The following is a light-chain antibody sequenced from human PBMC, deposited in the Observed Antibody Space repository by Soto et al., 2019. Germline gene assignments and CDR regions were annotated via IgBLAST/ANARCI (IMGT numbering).Light chain of an antibody. CDR2: EDN. Sequence: NFMLTQPHSVSESPGQTVIISCTRSSGSIASNYVQWYQQRPGSSPTTVIYEDNQRPSGVPDRFSGSIDSSSNSASLTLSGLETEDEADYFCQSYDATNQVFGGGTKVTVL. V-gene: IGLV6-57*01. J-gene: IGLJ3*02. CDR3: QSYDATNQV. CDR1: SGSIASNY.